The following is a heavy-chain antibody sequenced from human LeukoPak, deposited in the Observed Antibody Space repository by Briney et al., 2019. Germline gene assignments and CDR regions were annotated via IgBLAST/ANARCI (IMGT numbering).Heavy chain of an antibody. J-gene: IGHJ4*02. Sequence: GGSLRLSCAASGFSFSNFGMHWVRQAPGKGLEWVAFIRYDGSNKYYADSVKGRFTISRYNSKNTLYLQMNSLRAEDTAIYYCATYRQVLLPFESWGQGTLVTVSS. CDR1: GFSFSNFG. D-gene: IGHD2-8*02. CDR2: IRYDGSNK. CDR3: ATYRQVLLPFES. V-gene: IGHV3-30*02.